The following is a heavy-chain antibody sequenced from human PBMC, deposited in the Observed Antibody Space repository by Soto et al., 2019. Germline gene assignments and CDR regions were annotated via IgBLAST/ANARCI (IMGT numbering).Heavy chain of an antibody. Sequence: QVQLQESGPGLVKPSETLSLTCSVSGAFVSGSFWSWIRQPPGKGLEYIGFMHSTGTSNYNSSLKSRVSVTVDTSKNQISLNLKSVTAEDTAVYYCARSGNPFERVVWGRGILVTVSS. CDR1: GAFVSGSF. CDR2: MHSTGTS. J-gene: IGHJ4*02. CDR3: ARSGNPFERVV. V-gene: IGHV4-59*02. D-gene: IGHD3-16*01.